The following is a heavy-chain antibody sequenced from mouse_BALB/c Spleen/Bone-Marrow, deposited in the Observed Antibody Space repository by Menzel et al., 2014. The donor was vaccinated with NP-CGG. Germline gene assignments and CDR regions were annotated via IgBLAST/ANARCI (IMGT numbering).Heavy chain of an antibody. CDR1: GFTFSSYG. V-gene: IGHV5-6-3*01. CDR3: ARDYYGSSDY. Sequence: DVKLVESGGGLVQPGGSLKLSCAASGFTFSSYGMSWVRQTPDKRLELVATINSNGGSTYYPDSVKGRFTISRDNAKNTLYLQTSSLKSEDTAMYYCARDYYGSSDYWGQGTTLTVSS. CDR2: INSNGGST. J-gene: IGHJ2*01. D-gene: IGHD1-1*01.